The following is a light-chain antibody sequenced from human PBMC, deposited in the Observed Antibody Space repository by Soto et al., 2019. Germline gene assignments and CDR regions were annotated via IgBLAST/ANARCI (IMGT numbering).Light chain of an antibody. CDR3: ISYAGSDNLV. CDR1: SSDVGNYNY. Sequence: QSALTQPPSASGSPGPSVTISCTGTSSDVGNYNYVSWYQHHPGKAPKLLIYEVTKRPSGVPDRFSGSKSDNTASLTVSGLQAEDEADYYCISYAGSDNLVVGGGTKLTVL. CDR2: EVT. V-gene: IGLV2-8*01. J-gene: IGLJ2*01.